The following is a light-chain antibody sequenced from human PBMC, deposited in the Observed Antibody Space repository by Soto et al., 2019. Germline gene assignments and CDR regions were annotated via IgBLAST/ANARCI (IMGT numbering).Light chain of an antibody. CDR3: QQYNNWPPKYT. Sequence: EIVMTQSPATLSVSPGERATLSCRASQSVSSNLAWYQQKPGQAPRLLIYGASTRATGIPARFSGSGSGTEFTFTISSRQSEDFAVYYCQQYNNWPPKYTFGQGTKLEIK. CDR1: QSVSSN. V-gene: IGKV3-15*01. J-gene: IGKJ2*01. CDR2: GAS.